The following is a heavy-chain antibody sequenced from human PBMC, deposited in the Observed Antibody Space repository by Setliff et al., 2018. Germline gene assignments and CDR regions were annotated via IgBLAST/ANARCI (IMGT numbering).Heavy chain of an antibody. V-gene: IGHV4-4*07. CDR3: ARSFSRREKFLLDY. J-gene: IGHJ4*02. CDR1: GGSISSYY. Sequence: PSETLSLTCTVSGGSISSYYWSWIRQPAGKGLEWIGRIYSRGNTNYNPSLKSRVTMSVDTSKNQFSLKLSSMTAADTAVYYCARSFSRREKFLLDYWGQGALVTVSS. CDR2: IYSRGNT.